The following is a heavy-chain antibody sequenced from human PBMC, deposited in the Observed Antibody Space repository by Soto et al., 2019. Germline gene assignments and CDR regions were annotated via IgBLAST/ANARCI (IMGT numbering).Heavy chain of an antibody. Sequence: LSLTCAVYGGSFSGYYWSWIRQPPGKGLEWMGEINHSGSTSYNPALKSRVTISVDTSKNQFSLKLSSVTAADTAVYYCARRAAGGYSYGGRNGGFDYWGQGTLVTVSS. CDR3: ARRAAGGYSYGGRNGGFDY. J-gene: IGHJ4*02. D-gene: IGHD5-18*01. CDR1: GGSFSGYY. CDR2: INHSGST. V-gene: IGHV4-34*01.